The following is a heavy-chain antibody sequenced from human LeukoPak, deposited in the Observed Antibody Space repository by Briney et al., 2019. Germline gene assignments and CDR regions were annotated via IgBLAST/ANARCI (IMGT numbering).Heavy chain of an antibody. J-gene: IGHJ4*02. CDR2: ISASGADT. CDR3: ARTGVGGGYRFDY. V-gene: IGHV3-23*01. CDR1: GFTFSNYA. D-gene: IGHD1-26*01. Sequence: PGGSLRLSCAVSGFTFSNYAMSWVRQAPGKGLEWVSLISASGADTYYAGSVKGRFTISKDNSKNTFDVQMNSLRAEDTAIYYCARTGVGGGYRFDYWGQGTLVTVSS.